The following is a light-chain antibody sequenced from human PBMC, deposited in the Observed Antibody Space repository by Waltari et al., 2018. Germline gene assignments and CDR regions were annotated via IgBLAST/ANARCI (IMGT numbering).Light chain of an antibody. Sequence: QSALTQPASVSGSPGQSITISCAGTSSDVGGYDLVSWYKHHPDKAPKLLIYAVTKRPAGVPNRFSGSTSGNTASLTISGLQAEDEATYYCCSYLERTVFGGGTKLTVL. CDR2: AVT. V-gene: IGLV2-23*02. CDR3: CSYLERTV. J-gene: IGLJ2*01. CDR1: SSDVGGYDL.